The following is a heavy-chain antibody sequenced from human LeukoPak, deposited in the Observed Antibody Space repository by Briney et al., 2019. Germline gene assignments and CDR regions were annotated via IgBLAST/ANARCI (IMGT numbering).Heavy chain of an antibody. CDR3: ARAHSSGWYYVDY. CDR1: GGTFSSYA. J-gene: IGHJ4*02. V-gene: IGHV1-46*01. D-gene: IGHD6-19*01. CDR2: INPSGGST. Sequence: GASVKVSCKASGGTFSSYAISWVRQAPGQGLEWMGIINPSGGSTSYAQKFQGRVTMTRDMSTSTVYMELSSLRSEDTAVYYCARAHSSGWYYVDYWGQGTLVTASS.